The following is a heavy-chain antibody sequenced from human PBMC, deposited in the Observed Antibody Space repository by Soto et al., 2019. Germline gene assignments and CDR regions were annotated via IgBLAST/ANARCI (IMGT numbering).Heavy chain of an antibody. CDR3: ARASSTYYYESSGYLDY. D-gene: IGHD3-22*01. Sequence: ASVKVSCKASEYTFTTYYIHWVRQAPGQGLEWVGIINPSAGSPSYAQKFQGRVTMTRDTSTSTVYMELSSLRSEDTAVYYCARASSTYYYESSGYLDYWGQGTLVTVSS. V-gene: IGHV1-46*03. CDR2: INPSAGSP. J-gene: IGHJ4*02. CDR1: EYTFTTYY.